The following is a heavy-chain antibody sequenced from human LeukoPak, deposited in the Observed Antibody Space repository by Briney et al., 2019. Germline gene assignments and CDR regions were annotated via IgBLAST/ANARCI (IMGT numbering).Heavy chain of an antibody. CDR2: ISSSSYI. D-gene: IGHD4-11*01. CDR1: GFTFSSYG. Sequence: PGRSLRLACAASGFTFSSYGMNWVRQAPGKGLEWVSSISSSSYIYDADSVKGRFTISRDNAKKSLYLQMNSLRAEDTAVYYCARGYSNYGYVFDVWGQGTMVTVSS. V-gene: IGHV3-21*01. CDR3: ARGYSNYGYVFDV. J-gene: IGHJ3*01.